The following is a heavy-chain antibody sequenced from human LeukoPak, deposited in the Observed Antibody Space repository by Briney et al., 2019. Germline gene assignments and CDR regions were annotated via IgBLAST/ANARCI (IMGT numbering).Heavy chain of an antibody. V-gene: IGHV1-69*04. J-gene: IGHJ4*02. CDR1: GGTFSSYA. Sequence: ASVKVSCKASGGTFSSYAISWVRQAPGQGLEWMGRIIPIFGIANYAQKFQGRVTITADKSTSTAYMELSSLRSEDTAVYYCVRDLGREDDYWGQGTLVTVSS. CDR3: VRDLGREDDY. D-gene: IGHD7-27*01. CDR2: IIPIFGIA.